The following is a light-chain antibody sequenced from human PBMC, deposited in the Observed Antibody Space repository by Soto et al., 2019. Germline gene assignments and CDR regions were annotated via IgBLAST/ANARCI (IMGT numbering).Light chain of an antibody. CDR1: QSISSY. CDR2: DTS. J-gene: IGKJ5*01. Sequence: EIVLTQSPATLSLSPGERAPLSCRASQSISSYLGWFQQKPGQAPRLLIYDTSSRATGIPARFSGSGSGTEFTLTISSLQSEDFAVYYCQQYDNWPPITFGQGTRLEIK. CDR3: QQYDNWPPIT. V-gene: IGKV3D-15*01.